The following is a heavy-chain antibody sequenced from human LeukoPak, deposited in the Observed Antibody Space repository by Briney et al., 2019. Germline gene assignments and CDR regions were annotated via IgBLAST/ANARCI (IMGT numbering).Heavy chain of an antibody. Sequence: PGRSLRLSCAASGFTFDDYAMHWVRQAPGKGLEWVSGITWNSGSIGYAASVKGRFTISRVNAKNSLYLQIISLRAEDTALYYCAKALRPYYDFLTGYYLVGNAFDIWGQGTMVTVSS. CDR3: AKALRPYYDFLTGYYLVGNAFDI. CDR1: GFTFDDYA. D-gene: IGHD3-9*01. J-gene: IGHJ3*02. CDR2: ITWNSGSI. V-gene: IGHV3-9*01.